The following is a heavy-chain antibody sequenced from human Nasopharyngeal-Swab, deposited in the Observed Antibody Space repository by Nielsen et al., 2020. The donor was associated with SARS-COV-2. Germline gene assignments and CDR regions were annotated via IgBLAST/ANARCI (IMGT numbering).Heavy chain of an antibody. Sequence: GESLKISCAASGFTFSSYAMSWVRQAPGKGLEWVSVIYSGGSGTYYADSVKGRFTISRDNSKNTLYLQMNSLRAEDTAVYYCAKDGTLLGYYYYGMDVWGQGTTVTVSS. CDR3: AKDGTLLGYYYYGMDV. CDR2: IYSGGSGT. V-gene: IGHV3-23*03. J-gene: IGHJ6*02. CDR1: GFTFSSYA. D-gene: IGHD2-8*02.